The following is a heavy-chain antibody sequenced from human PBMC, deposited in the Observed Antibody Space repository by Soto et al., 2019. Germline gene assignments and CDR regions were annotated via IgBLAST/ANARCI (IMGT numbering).Heavy chain of an antibody. CDR2: ISSSGSTI. J-gene: IGHJ3*02. CDR1: GFTFSSYE. CDR3: ASDPYYYDSSGYGHDAFDI. V-gene: IGHV3-48*03. Sequence: GGSLRLSCAASGFTFSSYEMNWVRQAPGKGLEWVSYISSSGSTIYYADSVKGRFTISRDNAKNSLYLQMNSLRAEDTAVYYCASDPYYYDSSGYGHDAFDIWGQGTIVTVSS. D-gene: IGHD3-22*01.